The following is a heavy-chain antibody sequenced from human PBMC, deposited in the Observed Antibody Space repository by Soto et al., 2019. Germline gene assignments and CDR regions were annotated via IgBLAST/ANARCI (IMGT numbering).Heavy chain of an antibody. V-gene: IGHV1-46*01. J-gene: IGHJ4*02. CDR3: AVWNSVGNDNFWSGTFDF. CDR1: GYTFTRYH. Sequence: QVQLVQSGAEVKKPGASVKVSCKASGYTFTRYHMHWVRQAPGQGLEWMGIINPSGGKTSYAQKFQGRVTMTGDTSTSTVYMELSRLRSEDTAVYYCAVWNSVGNDNFWSGTFDFWGQGTLVTVSS. D-gene: IGHD3-3*01. CDR2: INPSGGKT.